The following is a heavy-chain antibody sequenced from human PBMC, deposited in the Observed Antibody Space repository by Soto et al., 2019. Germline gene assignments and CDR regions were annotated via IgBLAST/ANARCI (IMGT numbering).Heavy chain of an antibody. CDR1: GGTFSSYS. V-gene: IGHV1-69*13. J-gene: IGHJ6*02. Sequence: SVKVSCKASGGTFSSYSISWVRQAPVQGLEWMGGIIPIFGTANYAQKFQGRVTITADESTSTAYMELSSLRSEDTAVYYCARDYRQWGDYYYGMDVWGQGTTVTVSS. CDR3: ARDYRQWGDYYYGMDV. CDR2: IIPIFGTA. D-gene: IGHD6-19*01.